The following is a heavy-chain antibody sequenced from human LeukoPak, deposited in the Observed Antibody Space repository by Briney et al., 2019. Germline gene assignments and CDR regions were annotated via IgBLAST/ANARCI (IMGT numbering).Heavy chain of an antibody. D-gene: IGHD4-17*01. J-gene: IGHJ4*02. Sequence: GGSLRLSCAASGFIFSDFAMHWVRQAPGRGLEWVAVISYHGNNKYYADSVKGRFAISRDNARNTLYLQMNSLRPEDAAVYSCVREDYGEYYFDYWGQGTPVTVSS. CDR2: ISYHGNNK. CDR1: GFIFSDFA. CDR3: VREDYGEYYFDY. V-gene: IGHV3-30*09.